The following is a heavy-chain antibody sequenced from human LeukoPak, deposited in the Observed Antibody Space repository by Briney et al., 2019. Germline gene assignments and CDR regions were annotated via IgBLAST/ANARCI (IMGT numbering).Heavy chain of an antibody. D-gene: IGHD6-13*01. CDR2: IYYSGST. CDR1: GGSISSYY. J-gene: IGHJ6*03. Sequence: PSETLSLTCTVSGGSISSYYWSWIRQPPGKGLEWIGYIYYSGSTNYNPSLKSRVTISVDTSKSQFSLKLSSVTAADTAVYYCARDSSSWSYYYYMDVWGKGTTVTVSS. V-gene: IGHV4-59*01. CDR3: ARDSSSWSYYYYMDV.